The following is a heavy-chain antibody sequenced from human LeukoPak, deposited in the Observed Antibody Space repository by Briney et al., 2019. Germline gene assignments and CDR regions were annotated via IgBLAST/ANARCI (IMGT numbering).Heavy chain of an antibody. D-gene: IGHD3-22*01. V-gene: IGHV4-34*01. CDR2: INHSGST. CDR1: GGSFSGYY. Sequence: SETLSLTCAVYGGSFSGYYWSWLRQPPGKGLEWIGEINHSGSTNYNPSLTSRVTISVDTSKNQFSLKLSSVTAADTAVYFCARWPMTNLAFDVWGQGTMVTVSS. J-gene: IGHJ3*01. CDR3: ARWPMTNLAFDV.